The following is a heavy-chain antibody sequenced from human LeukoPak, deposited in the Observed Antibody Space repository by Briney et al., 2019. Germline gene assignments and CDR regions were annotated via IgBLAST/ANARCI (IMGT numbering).Heavy chain of an antibody. Sequence: GGSLRLSCEVSGITLSNYGMRGVRQAPGGRLEWVAGIGGSGGGTKYADSVKGRFTISRDNPKNTLYLQMNSLRGEDTAVYFCAKRGVIIRVILVGFHKEAYYFDSWGQGALVTVSS. J-gene: IGHJ4*02. V-gene: IGHV3-23*01. CDR2: IGGSGGGT. CDR1: GITLSNYG. D-gene: IGHD3-10*01. CDR3: AKRGVIIRVILVGFHKEAYYFDS.